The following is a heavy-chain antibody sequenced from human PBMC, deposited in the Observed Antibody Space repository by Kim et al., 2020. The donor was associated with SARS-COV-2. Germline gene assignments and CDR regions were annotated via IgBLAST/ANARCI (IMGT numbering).Heavy chain of an antibody. Sequence: GGSLRLSCAASGFTFSSYSMNWVRQAPGKGLEWVSSISSSSSYIYYADSVKGRFTISRDNAKNSLYLQMNSLRAEDTAVYYCARDLFSGERWLQSTDFDYWGQGTLVTVSS. J-gene: IGHJ4*02. CDR3: ARDLFSGERWLQSTDFDY. CDR1: GFTFSSYS. V-gene: IGHV3-21*01. D-gene: IGHD5-12*01. CDR2: ISSSSSYI.